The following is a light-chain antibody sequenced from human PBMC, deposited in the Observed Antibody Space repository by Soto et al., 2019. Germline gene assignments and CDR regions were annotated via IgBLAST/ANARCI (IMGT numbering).Light chain of an antibody. Sequence: DIQMTQSPSSLSASVGDRVTITCRASQSISSYLNWYQQKPGKAPKLLIYAASSLQSGVPSRFSGSYFGTDFTLTISSLQPEDFATYYCQQNYNTPWTFGQGTKVEIK. CDR2: AAS. CDR3: QQNYNTPWT. CDR1: QSISSY. V-gene: IGKV1-39*01. J-gene: IGKJ1*01.